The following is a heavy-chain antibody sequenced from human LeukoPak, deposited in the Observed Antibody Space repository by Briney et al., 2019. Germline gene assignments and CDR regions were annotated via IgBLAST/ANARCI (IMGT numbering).Heavy chain of an antibody. J-gene: IGHJ4*02. CDR3: ARDLGTTGWHTF. CDR1: GDSVSSKNGA. CDR2: TYYRSKWYN. D-gene: IGHD6-19*01. Sequence: QSGPGLVQPSQTLSLTCAVSGDSVSSKNGAWNWIRQSPSRGLEWLGRTYYRSKWYNDYAESMEGRMTISQDTSKNRYSLHLNSVTPDDTAVYYCARDLGTTGWHTFWGQGTLVTVSS. V-gene: IGHV6-1*01.